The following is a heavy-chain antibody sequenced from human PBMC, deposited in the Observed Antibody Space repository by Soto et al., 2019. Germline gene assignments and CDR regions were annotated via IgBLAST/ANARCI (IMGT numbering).Heavy chain of an antibody. D-gene: IGHD3-3*01. CDR2: ISYDGSNK. V-gene: IGHV3-30*18. CDR1: GFTFSSYG. CDR3: AKDDFWSGFGVDV. J-gene: IGHJ6*02. Sequence: GGSLRLSCAASGFTFSSYGMHWVRQALGKGLEWVAVISYDGSNKYYADSVKGRFTISRDNSKNTLYLQMNSLRAEDTAVYYCAKDDFWSGFGVDVWGQGTTVTVSS.